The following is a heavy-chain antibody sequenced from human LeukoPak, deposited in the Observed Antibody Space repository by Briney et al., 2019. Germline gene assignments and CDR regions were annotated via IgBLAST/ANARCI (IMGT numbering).Heavy chain of an antibody. J-gene: IGHJ6*02. D-gene: IGHD1-26*01. CDR2: TKVDGSEK. V-gene: IGHV3-7*03. CDR3: ARVREQDGMDV. Sequence: GGSLRLSCAASGFTFSNYWMSWVRQAPGKRLEWVANTKVDGSEKYYLDSVKGRFTISRDNAKNSLHLQMNSLRAEDTAVYCCARVREQDGMDVWGQGTTVTVSS. CDR1: GFTFSNYW.